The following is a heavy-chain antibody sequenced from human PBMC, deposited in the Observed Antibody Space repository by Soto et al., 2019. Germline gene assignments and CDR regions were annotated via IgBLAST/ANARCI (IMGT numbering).Heavy chain of an antibody. J-gene: IGHJ6*02. CDR3: ARVLRLGALEHYYYGMDV. CDR1: GGSISSSNW. Sequence: SETLSLTCAVSGGSISSSNWWSWVRQPPGKGLEWIGEIYHSGSTNYNPSLKSRVTISVDKSKNQFSLKLSSVTAADTAVYYCARVLRLGALEHYYYGMDVWCQGTTVT. CDR2: IYHSGST. V-gene: IGHV4-4*02. D-gene: IGHD3-16*01.